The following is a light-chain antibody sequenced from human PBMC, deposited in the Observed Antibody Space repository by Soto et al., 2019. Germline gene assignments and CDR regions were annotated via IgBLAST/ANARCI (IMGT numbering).Light chain of an antibody. CDR2: EDT. CDR3: SSYAGSTTYVV. CDR1: SSDVGSYNL. V-gene: IGLV2-23*01. Sequence: QSALTQPASVSGSPGQSITSSCTGTSSDVGSYNLVSWYQQHPGKAPKLMIYEDTKRPSGVSNRFSGSKSGNTASLTISGLQAEDEADYYCSSYAGSTTYVVFGGGTKVTVL. J-gene: IGLJ2*01.